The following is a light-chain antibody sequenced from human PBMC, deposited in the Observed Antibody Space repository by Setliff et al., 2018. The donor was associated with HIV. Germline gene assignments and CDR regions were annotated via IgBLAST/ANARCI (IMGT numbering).Light chain of an antibody. CDR3: SSYTSTSTYV. J-gene: IGLJ1*01. Sequence: QSVLTQPASVSGSPGQSITISCTGTISDVGDYNYVFWFQQHPGKAPKLIINEVSNRPSGVSNRFSGSKSGYTASLTISGLQAADEADYYCSSYTSTSTYVFGTGTKVTVL. V-gene: IGLV2-14*01. CDR2: EVS. CDR1: ISDVGDYNY.